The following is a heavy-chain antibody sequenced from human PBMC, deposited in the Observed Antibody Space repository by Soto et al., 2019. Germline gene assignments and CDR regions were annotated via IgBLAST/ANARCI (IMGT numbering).Heavy chain of an antibody. V-gene: IGHV4-39*01. CDR2: IYYSGST. J-gene: IGHJ4*02. CDR3: ATGYYSRPDY. Sequence: LQLQESGPGLVKPSETLSLTCTVSGDSISSSTYYWGWIRQPPGKGLEWIGTIYYSGSTYYNPSLKSRVTISVDPSENQFYLRLSSVTAADTAVYYCATGYYSRPDYWGQGTLVTVSS. CDR1: GDSISSSTYY. D-gene: IGHD3-10*01.